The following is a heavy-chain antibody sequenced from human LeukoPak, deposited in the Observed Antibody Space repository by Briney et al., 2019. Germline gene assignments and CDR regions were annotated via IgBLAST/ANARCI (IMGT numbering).Heavy chain of an antibody. CDR3: AKDIKQWLGAFDI. CDR1: GFTFSSYS. CDR2: ISSSSSYI. Sequence: GGSLRLSCAASGFTFSSYSMNWVRQAPGKGLEWVSSISSSSSYIYYADSVKGRFTISRDNAKNSLYLQMNSLRAEDTALYYCAKDIKQWLGAFDIWGQGTMVTVSS. V-gene: IGHV3-21*04. D-gene: IGHD6-19*01. J-gene: IGHJ3*02.